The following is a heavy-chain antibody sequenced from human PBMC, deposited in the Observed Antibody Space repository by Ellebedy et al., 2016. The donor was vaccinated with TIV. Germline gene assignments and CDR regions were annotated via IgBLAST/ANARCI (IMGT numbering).Heavy chain of an antibody. CDR3: AEGRSGWYYFDY. CDR2: VTQSGRT. J-gene: IGHJ4*02. Sequence: SETLSLTCAVYGGSFSGYYWSWVRQPPGKGLEWLGEVTQSGRTHYHPSLKSRVTISVDTSKNQFSLRLSSVTAADTAVYYCAEGRSGWYYFDYWGQGTLVTVSS. CDR1: GGSFSGYY. D-gene: IGHD6-19*01. V-gene: IGHV4-34*01.